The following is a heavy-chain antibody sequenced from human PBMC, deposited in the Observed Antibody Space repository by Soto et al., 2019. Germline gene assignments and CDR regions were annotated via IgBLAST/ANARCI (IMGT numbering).Heavy chain of an antibody. CDR2: ISAYNGNT. D-gene: IGHD6-19*01. J-gene: IGHJ3*02. Sequence: QVQLVQSGAEVKKPGASVKVSCKASGYTFTSYGISWVRQAPGQGREGRGWISAYNGNTNYAQKLQGRVTMTTDTSTSTSYMELRRLRSDDTAVYYCARDGRYSSGWADAFDIWGQGTMVTVSS. V-gene: IGHV1-18*01. CDR3: ARDGRYSSGWADAFDI. CDR1: GYTFTSYG.